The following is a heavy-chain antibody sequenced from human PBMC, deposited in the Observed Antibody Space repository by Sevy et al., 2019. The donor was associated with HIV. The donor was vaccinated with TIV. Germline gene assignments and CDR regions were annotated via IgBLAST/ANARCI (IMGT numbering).Heavy chain of an antibody. D-gene: IGHD2-8*01. Sequence: GESLKISCAASGFTFSSFGMHWVRQAPGKGLEWVAIISHDGSNKIYADSVKGRFTISRDNSKNTLYLQMDSLRADETAVYYCAKQGGYCSNGVCYRAFDYWGQGTLVTVSS. CDR2: ISHDGSNK. V-gene: IGHV3-30*18. CDR1: GFTFSSFG. J-gene: IGHJ4*02. CDR3: AKQGGYCSNGVCYRAFDY.